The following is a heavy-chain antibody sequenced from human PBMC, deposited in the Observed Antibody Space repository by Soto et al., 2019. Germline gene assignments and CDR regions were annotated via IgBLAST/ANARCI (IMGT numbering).Heavy chain of an antibody. CDR1: GYSFSNHW. D-gene: IGHD1-26*01. V-gene: IGHV5-51*01. CDR3: LGLVGGNNGMDV. J-gene: IGHJ6*02. Sequence: GESLKISCAASGYSFSNHWIGWVRQMPGKGLEWMGIIYPGDSNTRYSPSFQGQVTISADKSISTAFLQWSSLKASDTAMYYCLGLVGGNNGMDVWGQGTTVTVSS. CDR2: IYPGDSNT.